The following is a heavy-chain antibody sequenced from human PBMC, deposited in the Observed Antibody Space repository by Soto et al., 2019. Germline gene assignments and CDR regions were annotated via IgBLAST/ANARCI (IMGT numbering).Heavy chain of an antibody. D-gene: IGHD3-9*01. Sequence: QVQLVQSGAEVKKPGASVKVSCKASGYPFTSYYMHWVRQAPGQGLEWMGIINPSDATASYPRKFQGRVPMTRDTSTSTVYMEMRSLRSEDTAVYYCTRVSPFLTGPDYWGQGTLVTVSS. J-gene: IGHJ4*02. CDR3: TRVSPFLTGPDY. CDR1: GYPFTSYY. CDR2: INPSDATA. V-gene: IGHV1-46*03.